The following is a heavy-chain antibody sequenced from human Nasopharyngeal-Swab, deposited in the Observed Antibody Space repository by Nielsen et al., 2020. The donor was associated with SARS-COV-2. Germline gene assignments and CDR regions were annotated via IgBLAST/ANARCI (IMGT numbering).Heavy chain of an antibody. V-gene: IGHV1-2*06. D-gene: IGHD2-8*02. Sequence: SVKVSCKASAYSFTAYFMYWVRQAPGQGLEWMGRINPNTGGTKYAQKFQGRVTMTRDTSISTAYMELSSLRSDDTAVYYCARDVLVVYATSYGMDVWGQGTTVTVSS. CDR2: INPNTGGT. J-gene: IGHJ6*02. CDR1: AYSFTAYF. CDR3: ARDVLVVYATSYGMDV.